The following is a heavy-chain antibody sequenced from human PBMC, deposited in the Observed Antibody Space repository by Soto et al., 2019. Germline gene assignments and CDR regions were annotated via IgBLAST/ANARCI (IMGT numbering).Heavy chain of an antibody. D-gene: IGHD1-26*01. J-gene: IGHJ6*02. V-gene: IGHV4-59*08. Sequence: TSETLSLTCTVSGGSMIDYYWSWIRQPPGKGLEWIGYIYYSGTTDYSPSLKSRVTISVDTSKNQFSLKLSSVTAADSAIYYCARQSGGYYYHGMDVCGQGTTVTVSS. CDR3: ARQSGGYYYHGMDV. CDR1: GGSMIDYY. CDR2: IYYSGTT.